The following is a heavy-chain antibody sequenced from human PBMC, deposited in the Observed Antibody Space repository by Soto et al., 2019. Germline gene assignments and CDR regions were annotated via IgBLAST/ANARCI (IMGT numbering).Heavy chain of an antibody. CDR2: IRTKANDYAT. Sequence: EVQLVESGGGLVQPGGSLKLSCAASGFTFSGSAMHWVRQTSGKGLEWVGRIRTKANDYATVYSASVKGRFTISRDDSKITAYLQMSSLRPEDTALYYCTPTVTLRGFDYWGQGTLVTVSS. D-gene: IGHD4-17*01. J-gene: IGHJ4*02. V-gene: IGHV3-73*02. CDR3: TPTVTLRGFDY. CDR1: GFTFSGSA.